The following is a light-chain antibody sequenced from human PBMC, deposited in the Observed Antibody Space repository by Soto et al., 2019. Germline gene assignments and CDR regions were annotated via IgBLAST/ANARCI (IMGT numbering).Light chain of an antibody. CDR3: CAYAGSGTVV. V-gene: IGLV2-23*01. Sequence: QSALTQPASVSGSPEQSITISCTGTSNDVGGNNFVSWSQQHPGKAPKVMFYEATKRPSGVSNRFSGSKSGNPASLTISGLQAEDEADYYCCAYAGSGTVVFGGGTKVTVL. CDR2: EAT. J-gene: IGLJ3*02. CDR1: SNDVGGNNF.